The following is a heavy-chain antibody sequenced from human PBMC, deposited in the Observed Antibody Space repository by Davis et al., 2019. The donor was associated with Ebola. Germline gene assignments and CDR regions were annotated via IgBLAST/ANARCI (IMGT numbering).Heavy chain of an antibody. V-gene: IGHV1-69*13. CDR1: GGTFRSYA. CDR2: IIPMFGTT. J-gene: IGHJ6*04. Sequence: AASVKVSCKASGGTFRSYAISWVRQSPGQGLEWMGGIIPMFGTTNYAQRFQGRVTITADAADESTSTAYMELSSLRSEDTAVYYCARTVTIVGATTYYYHFMDVWGKGTTVTISS. CDR3: ARTVTIVGATTYYYHFMDV. D-gene: IGHD1-26*01.